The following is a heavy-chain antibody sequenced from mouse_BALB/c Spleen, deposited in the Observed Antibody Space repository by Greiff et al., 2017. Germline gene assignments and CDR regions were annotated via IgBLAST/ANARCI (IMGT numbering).Heavy chain of an antibody. J-gene: IGHJ2*01. CDR2: IDPANGNT. D-gene: IGHD1-1*01. CDR1: GFYITDSY. Sequence: EVQLVESGAELVKPGASVKLSCTASGFYITDSYMHWVQQRPEQGLEWIGRIDPANGNTKYDPKFQGKATITADTSSNTAYLQLSSLTSEDTAVYYCATTVVATEYYLDDWGQGTTLTVSS. V-gene: IGHV14-3*02. CDR3: ATTVVATEYYLDD.